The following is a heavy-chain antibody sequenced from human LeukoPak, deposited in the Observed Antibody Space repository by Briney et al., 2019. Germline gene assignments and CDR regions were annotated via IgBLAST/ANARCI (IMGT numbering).Heavy chain of an antibody. CDR2: ISWDGGST. J-gene: IGHJ6*03. CDR3: ASLAMALPLDLPYYYMDV. V-gene: IGHV3-43D*04. Sequence: GGSLRLSCAASGFTFDDYAMHWVRQAPGKGLEWVSLISWDGGSTYYADSVKGRFTISRDNSKNSLYLQMNSLRAEDPALYYCASLAMALPLDLPYYYMDVWGKGTTVSVSS. D-gene: IGHD5-18*01. CDR1: GFTFDDYA.